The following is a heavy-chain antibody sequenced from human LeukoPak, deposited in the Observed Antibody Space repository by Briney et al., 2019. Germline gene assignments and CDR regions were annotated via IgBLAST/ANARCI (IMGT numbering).Heavy chain of an antibody. Sequence: GGSLRLSCAPSGFIFDDYAMHWVRQAPGKGLEWVSSVTWNSDRLDYADSVKGRFIISRDNAKNSLYLQMNNLRVEDTALYFCAKDIYRRYFDSSGWPYSYFYMDVWGKGTTVTVSS. D-gene: IGHD3-22*01. J-gene: IGHJ6*03. V-gene: IGHV3-9*01. CDR3: AKDIYRRYFDSSGWPYSYFYMDV. CDR2: VTWNSDRL. CDR1: GFIFDDYA.